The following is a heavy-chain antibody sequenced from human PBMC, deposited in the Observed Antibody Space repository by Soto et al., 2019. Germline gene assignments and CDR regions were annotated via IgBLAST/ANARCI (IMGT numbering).Heavy chain of an antibody. CDR3: ARKEWNYGMDV. CDR1: GGSISSGGYY. CDR2: IYYSGST. D-gene: IGHD2-8*01. Sequence: SETLSLTCTVSGGSISSGGYYWSWIRQHPGKGLEWIGYIYYSGSTYYNPSLKSRVTISVDTSKNQFSLKLSSVTAADTAVYYCARKEWNYGMDVWGQGTTVTVSS. V-gene: IGHV4-31*03. J-gene: IGHJ6*02.